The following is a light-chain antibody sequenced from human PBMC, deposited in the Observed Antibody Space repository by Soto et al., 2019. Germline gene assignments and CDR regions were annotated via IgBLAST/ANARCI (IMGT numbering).Light chain of an antibody. CDR3: QQYGNSPPYT. CDR1: QTVSNNY. V-gene: IGKV3-20*01. Sequence: EVVLTQSPGTLSLSPGERATLSCRASQTVSNNYLAWYQQKPGQAPRLLIFGSSDRATGIPDRFSGSGSGTDFTITISRLEPEDFAVYYCQQYGNSPPYTFGQGTKLEIK. J-gene: IGKJ2*01. CDR2: GSS.